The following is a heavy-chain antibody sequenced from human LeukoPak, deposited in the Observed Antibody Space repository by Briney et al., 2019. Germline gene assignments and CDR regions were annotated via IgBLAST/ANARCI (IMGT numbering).Heavy chain of an antibody. J-gene: IGHJ3*02. V-gene: IGHV3-23*01. Sequence: GGSLRLSCAASGFTFSSYTMNWVRRAPGKGLEWLSGIGGSGDSKLYADSVKGRFTISRDNSKDTLYLQMNSRRPDDTAVYYCARYYDFWSGYSHDAFDIWGQGTLVTVSS. CDR2: IGGSGDSK. D-gene: IGHD3-3*01. CDR1: GFTFSSYT. CDR3: ARYYDFWSGYSHDAFDI.